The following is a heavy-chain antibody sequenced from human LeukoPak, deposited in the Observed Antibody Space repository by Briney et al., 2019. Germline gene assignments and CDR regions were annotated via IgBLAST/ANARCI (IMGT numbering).Heavy chain of an antibody. CDR1: GYTFTDHW. Sequence: GESLKISCKASGYTFTDHWIGWVRQMPGKGLEWMGIIYPGDSDTRYSPSFRGQVTISADKSISTAYLQWRNLQAPDTAMYYCARGDNSGWYFFDYWGQGTLVTVSS. V-gene: IGHV5-51*01. CDR3: ARGDNSGWYFFDY. CDR2: IYPGDSDT. D-gene: IGHD6-19*01. J-gene: IGHJ4*02.